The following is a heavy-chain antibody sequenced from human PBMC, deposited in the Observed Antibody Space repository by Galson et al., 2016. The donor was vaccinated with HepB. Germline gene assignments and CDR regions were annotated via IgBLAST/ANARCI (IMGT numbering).Heavy chain of an antibody. V-gene: IGHV2-5*02. J-gene: IGHJ6*02. CDR2: IYWDDDK. Sequence: PALVKPTQTLTLTCTLSGVSLSTRGVAVVGLRQTPGKALEWLGLIYWDDDKRYSPSLQSRITITKDTSKNQVVLTMTNVDPVDTATYFCAHRHPRVGNDLDVWGQGTTVTVSS. CDR1: GVSLSTRGVA. D-gene: IGHD1-26*01. CDR3: AHRHPRVGNDLDV.